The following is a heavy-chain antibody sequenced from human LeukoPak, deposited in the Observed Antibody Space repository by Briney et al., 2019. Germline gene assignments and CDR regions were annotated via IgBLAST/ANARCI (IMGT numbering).Heavy chain of an antibody. J-gene: IGHJ4*02. CDR2: INPNSGGT. Sequence: GASVKVSCKSSGYSFTDYYIHWVRQAPGQVPEWMGSINPNSGGTNYAQKLQGRVTMTRDTSITTAYMEVSRLRSDDTAFYYCARSSSSWYIDYWGQGTLVTVSS. CDR1: GYSFTDYY. V-gene: IGHV1-2*02. D-gene: IGHD6-13*01. CDR3: ARSSSSWYIDY.